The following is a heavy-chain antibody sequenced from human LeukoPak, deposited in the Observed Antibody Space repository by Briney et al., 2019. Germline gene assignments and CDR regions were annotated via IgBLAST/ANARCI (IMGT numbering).Heavy chain of an antibody. CDR2: IIPIFGTA. D-gene: IGHD3-9*01. J-gene: IGHJ4*02. Sequence: SVKVSCKLSGNTLTEFSMHWVRQAPGQGLEWMGGIIPIFGTANYAQKFQGRVTITADKSTSTAYMELSSLRSEDTAVYYCARARSENILTGYFDYWGQGTLVTVSS. CDR3: ARARSENILTGYFDY. CDR1: GNTLTEFS. V-gene: IGHV1-69*06.